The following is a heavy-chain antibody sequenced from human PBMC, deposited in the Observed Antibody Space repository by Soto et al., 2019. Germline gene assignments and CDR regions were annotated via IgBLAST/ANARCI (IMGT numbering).Heavy chain of an antibody. CDR1: GGTFSSYA. J-gene: IGHJ4*02. V-gene: IGHV1-69*01. Sequence: QVQLVQSGAEVKKPGSSVKVSCKASGGTFSSYAISWVRQAPGQGLEWMGGIIPIFGTANYAQKFQGRVTITADESTSTAYMELSRLRCEDTAVYYCARLRGIAARQKGFFDYWGQGTLVTVSS. CDR2: IIPIFGTA. CDR3: ARLRGIAARQKGFFDY. D-gene: IGHD6-6*01.